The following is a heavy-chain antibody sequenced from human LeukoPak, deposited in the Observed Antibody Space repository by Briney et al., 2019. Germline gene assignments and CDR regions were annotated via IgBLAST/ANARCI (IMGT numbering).Heavy chain of an antibody. CDR2: IYSSGNT. CDR3: ARDHGVTVVLNWFDP. V-gene: IGHV4-4*07. D-gene: IGHD3-10*01. Sequence: SETLSLTCTVSGGSISNYYWSWIRQPAGKGLEWIGRIYSSGNTNYNPSLKSRVTISVDTSKNQFSLKLTSVTAADTAVYFCARDHGVTVVLNWFDPWGQGTLVTVSS. CDR1: GGSISNYY. J-gene: IGHJ5*02.